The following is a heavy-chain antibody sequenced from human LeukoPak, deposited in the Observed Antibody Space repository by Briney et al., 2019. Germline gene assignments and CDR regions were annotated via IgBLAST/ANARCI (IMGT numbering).Heavy chain of an antibody. CDR1: GYSFTSYW. J-gene: IGHJ3*01. D-gene: IGHD6-13*01. CDR2: IYPGDSDT. V-gene: IGHV5-51*01. Sequence: GESLKISCKGSGYSFTSYWIGWVRQMPGKGLEWMGIIYPGDSDTRYSPSFQGQVTISADKSISTAYLQWSSLKASDTAMYYCARGYIAAAGTSDVFDFGGQGTMVTASS. CDR3: ARGYIAAAGTSDVFDF.